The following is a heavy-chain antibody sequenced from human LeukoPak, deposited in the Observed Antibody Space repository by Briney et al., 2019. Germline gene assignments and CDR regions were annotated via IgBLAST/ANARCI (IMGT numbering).Heavy chain of an antibody. Sequence: ASVKVSCKASGYTFTSYDINWVRQATGQGLEWMGWMNPNSGNTGYAQKLQGRVTMTRNTSISTAYMELSSLRSEDTAVYYCARTRGNPVLSVGYYYMDVWGKGTTVTVSS. CDR3: ARTRGNPVLSVGYYYMDV. CDR2: MNPNSGNT. V-gene: IGHV1-8*01. D-gene: IGHD2/OR15-2a*01. J-gene: IGHJ6*03. CDR1: GYTFTSYD.